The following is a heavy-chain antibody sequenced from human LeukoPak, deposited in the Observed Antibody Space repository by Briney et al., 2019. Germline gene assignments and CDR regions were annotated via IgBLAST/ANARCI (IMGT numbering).Heavy chain of an antibody. CDR3: ARDSGEVNGNFDY. D-gene: IGHD3-10*01. Sequence: ASVKASCKASGYTFTGYYMHWVRQAPGQGLEWMGRINPNRRGTNYAQKVQGRVTMTRDTSISTAYMELSRLRSDDTAVYYCARDSGEVNGNFDYWGQGTLVTVSS. V-gene: IGHV1-2*06. J-gene: IGHJ4*02. CDR2: INPNRRGT. CDR1: GYTFTGYY.